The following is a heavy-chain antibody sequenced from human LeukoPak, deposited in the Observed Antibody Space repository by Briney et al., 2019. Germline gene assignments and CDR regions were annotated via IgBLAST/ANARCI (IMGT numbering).Heavy chain of an antibody. Sequence: PGGSLRLSCAASGFTFSSYAMSWARQAPGKGLEWVSAISGSGGSTYYADSVKGRFTISRDNSKNTLYLQMNSLRAEDTAVYYCAKDGQKDIVVVPAAMFAFDIWGQGTMVTVSS. CDR3: AKDGQKDIVVVPAAMFAFDI. CDR2: ISGSGGST. CDR1: GFTFSSYA. J-gene: IGHJ3*02. V-gene: IGHV3-23*01. D-gene: IGHD2-2*01.